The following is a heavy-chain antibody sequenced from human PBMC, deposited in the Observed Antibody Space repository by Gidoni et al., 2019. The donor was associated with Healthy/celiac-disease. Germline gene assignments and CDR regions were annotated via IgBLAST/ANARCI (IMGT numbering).Heavy chain of an antibody. CDR1: GGSISICSYY. J-gene: IGHJ4*02. CDR3: ARHVKGIAVAGIYYFDY. Sequence: QLQLQESGPRLVKPSETLSLTCTVSGGSISICSYYWGWIRQPPGKGLEWIGSIYYSGSTYYNPSLKRRVTISVDTSKNQFSLKLSSVTAADTAVYYCARHVKGIAVAGIYYFDYWCQGTLVTVSS. CDR2: IYYSGST. D-gene: IGHD6-19*01. V-gene: IGHV4-39*01.